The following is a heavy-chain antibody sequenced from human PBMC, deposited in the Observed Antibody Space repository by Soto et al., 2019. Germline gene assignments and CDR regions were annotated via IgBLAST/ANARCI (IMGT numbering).Heavy chain of an antibody. D-gene: IGHD1-1*01. CDR1: GFTFSDHY. CDR3: ARARLEPSLYYFDY. CDR2: TRNKANSYTT. Sequence: GGSLRLSSAASGFTFSDHYMDWVRQAPGKGLEWVGRTRNKANSYTTEYAASVKGRFTISRDDSKNSLYLQMNSLKTEDTAVYYCARARLEPSLYYFDYWGQGTLVTVSS. J-gene: IGHJ4*02. V-gene: IGHV3-72*01.